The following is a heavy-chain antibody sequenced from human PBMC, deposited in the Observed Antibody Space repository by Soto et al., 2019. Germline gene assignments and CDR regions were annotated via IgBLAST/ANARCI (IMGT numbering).Heavy chain of an antibody. J-gene: IGHJ4*02. Sequence: VHLVESGGGLVQPGRSLRLSCVASGFNFDDYAMHWVRQVPGKGLEGVAGITWNSGNLVYAGSVRGRFTIARDNAKNSLYLQMNNLRPEDTALYYCAKDHLGGAVAVPFFGSRGPGALVTVSS. CDR3: AKDHLGGAVAVPFFGS. CDR2: ITWNSGNL. V-gene: IGHV3-9*01. CDR1: GFNFDDYA. D-gene: IGHD6-19*01.